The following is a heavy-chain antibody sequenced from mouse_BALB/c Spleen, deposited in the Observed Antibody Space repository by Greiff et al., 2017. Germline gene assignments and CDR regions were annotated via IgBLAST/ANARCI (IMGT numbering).Heavy chain of an antibody. J-gene: IGHJ4*01. D-gene: IGHD2-14*01. Sequence: QVHVKQPGAELVKPGASVKLSCKASGYTFTSYWMHWVKLRPGQGFEWIGEINPSNGGTNYNEKFKRKATLTVDKSSSTAYRQLSSLTSEDSAVYYCTIYYRYGKLRAMDNWGQGTSVTVSS. CDR3: TIYYRYGKLRAMDN. CDR2: INPSNGGT. CDR1: GYTFTSYW. V-gene: IGHV1S16*01.